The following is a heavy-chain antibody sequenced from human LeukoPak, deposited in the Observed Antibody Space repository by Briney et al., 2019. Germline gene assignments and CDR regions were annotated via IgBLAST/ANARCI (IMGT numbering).Heavy chain of an antibody. CDR2: INTGKGNT. CDR3: ARDRAYDSSGYLPYDY. D-gene: IGHD3-22*01. CDR1: GYTFTDYA. V-gene: IGHV1-3*04. Sequence: GASVKVSCKASGYTFTDYAMHWVRQAPGERLEWMGWINTGKGNTKYSQKFQGRVTITMDTSASTAYMELSSLRSEDTAVYYCARDRAYDSSGYLPYDYWGQGTLVTVSS. J-gene: IGHJ4*02.